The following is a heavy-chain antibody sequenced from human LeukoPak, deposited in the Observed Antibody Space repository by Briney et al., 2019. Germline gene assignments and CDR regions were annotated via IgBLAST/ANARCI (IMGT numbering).Heavy chain of an antibody. Sequence: PGGSLRLSCAASGFTFSSYAMSWVHQAPGKGLEWVSAISGSGGSTYYADSVKGRFTISRDNSKNTLYLQMNSLRAEDTAVYYCARDRLVLEGRPTYYYYYMDVWGKGTTVTISS. CDR2: ISGSGGST. CDR3: ARDRLVLEGRPTYYYYYMDV. CDR1: GFTFSSYA. D-gene: IGHD1-7*01. V-gene: IGHV3-23*01. J-gene: IGHJ6*03.